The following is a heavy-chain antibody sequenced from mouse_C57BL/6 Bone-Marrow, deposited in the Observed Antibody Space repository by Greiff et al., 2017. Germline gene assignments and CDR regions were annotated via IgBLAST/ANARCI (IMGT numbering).Heavy chain of an antibody. CDR1: GFSLTSYG. J-gene: IGHJ3*01. V-gene: IGHV2-2*01. CDR3: ARNWGLYGSSWFAY. Sequence: VQLQESGPGLVQPSQSLSITCTVSGFSLTSYGVHWVRQSPGKGLEWLGVIWSGGSTDYNAAFISRLSISKDNSKSQVFFKMNSLQADDTAIYYCARNWGLYGSSWFAYWGQGTLVTVSA. D-gene: IGHD1-1*01. CDR2: IWSGGST.